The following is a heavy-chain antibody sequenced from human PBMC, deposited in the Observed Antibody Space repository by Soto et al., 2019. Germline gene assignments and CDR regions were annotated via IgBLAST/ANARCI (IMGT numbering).Heavy chain of an antibody. V-gene: IGHV4-39*01. D-gene: IGHD3-16*02. CDR3: ARHHIMITFGGVIGIGYFDY. CDR2: IYYSGST. CDR1: GGSISSSSYY. Sequence: PSETLSLTCTVSGGSISSSSYYWGWIRQPPGKGLEWIGSIYYSGSTYYNPSLKSRVTISVDTSKNQFSLKLSSVTAADTAVYYCARHHIMITFGGVIGIGYFDYWGQGTLVTVSS. J-gene: IGHJ4*02.